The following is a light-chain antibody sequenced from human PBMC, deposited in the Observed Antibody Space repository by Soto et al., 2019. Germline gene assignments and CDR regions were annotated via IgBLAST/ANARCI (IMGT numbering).Light chain of an antibody. CDR1: QSVSSY. CDR2: DAS. V-gene: IGKV3-11*01. Sequence: EIVLTQSPATLSLSPGERVTLSCRASQSVSSYFAWYQQKPGLAPRLLIYDASTRAAGIPARFSGSGSGTDFTLTISSLEHDDFAVYYCQQRSDWPFTFGGGTKVEIK. J-gene: IGKJ4*01. CDR3: QQRSDWPFT.